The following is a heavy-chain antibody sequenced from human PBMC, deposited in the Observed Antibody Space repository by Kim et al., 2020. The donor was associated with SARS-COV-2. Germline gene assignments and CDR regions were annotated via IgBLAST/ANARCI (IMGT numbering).Heavy chain of an antibody. D-gene: IGHD6-13*01. J-gene: IGHJ4*02. CDR3: AREEYSSSWYFDY. V-gene: IGHV1-3*01. CDR2: INARNGNT. CDR1: GYTFTSYA. Sequence: ASVKVSCKASGYTFTSYAMHWVRQAPGQRLEWMGWINARNGNTKYSQKFQGRVTITRDTSASTAYMELSSLRSEDTAVYYCAREEYSSSWYFDYWGQGTLVTVSS.